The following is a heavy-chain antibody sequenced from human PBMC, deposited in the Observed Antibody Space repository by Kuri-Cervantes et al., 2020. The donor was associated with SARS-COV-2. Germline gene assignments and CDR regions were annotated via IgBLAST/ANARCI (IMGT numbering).Heavy chain of an antibody. V-gene: IGHV3-30*01. J-gene: IGHJ4*02. D-gene: IGHD2-21*02. Sequence: LTCAASGFTFSSYAMHWVRQAPGKGLEWVAVISYDGSNKYYADSVKGRFTISRDNSKNTLYLQMNSLRAEDTAVYYCATSFSVVVTAPPGFDYWGQGTLVTVSS. CDR2: ISYDGSNK. CDR3: ATSFSVVVTAPPGFDY. CDR1: GFTFSSYA.